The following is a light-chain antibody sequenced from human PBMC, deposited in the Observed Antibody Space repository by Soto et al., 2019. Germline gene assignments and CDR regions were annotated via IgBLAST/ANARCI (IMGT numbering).Light chain of an antibody. CDR3: SSYTRSSTFYV. CDR1: SSDVGGYNY. CDR2: DVS. Sequence: QSVLTQPASVSGSPGQSITISCTGTSSDVGGYNYVSWYQQHPGKAPKLMIYDVSNRPSGVSNRFSGSKSGNTASLTISGLQAEEKADYYCSSYTRSSTFYVFGTGTRSPS. J-gene: IGLJ1*01. V-gene: IGLV2-14*01.